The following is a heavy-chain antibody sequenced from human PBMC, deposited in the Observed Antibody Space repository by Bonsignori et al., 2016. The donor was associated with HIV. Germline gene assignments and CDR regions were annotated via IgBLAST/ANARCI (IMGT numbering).Heavy chain of an antibody. CDR3: AREYHHDYYYYYYMDV. J-gene: IGHJ6*03. V-gene: IGHV3-74*01. CDR1: GFTFSSYW. CDR2: INSDGSST. D-gene: IGHD2-2*01. Sequence: GGSLRLSCAASGFTFSSYWMHWVRQAPGKGLVWVSRINSDGSSTSNEDSVKGRFTISRDNAKNTLYLQMNSLRAEDTAVYYCAREYHHDYYYYYYMDVWGKGTTVTVSS.